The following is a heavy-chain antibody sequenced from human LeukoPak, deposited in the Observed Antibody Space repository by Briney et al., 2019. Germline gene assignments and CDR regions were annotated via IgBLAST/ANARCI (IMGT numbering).Heavy chain of an antibody. D-gene: IGHD2-8*01. Sequence: PSETLSLTCTASGGSISSYYWSWIRQPAGKGLEWIGRIYTSGSTNYNPSLKSRVTMSVDTSKNQFYLKLRSVTAADTAVYYCARSTYAYFDYWGQGTLVTVSS. J-gene: IGHJ4*02. CDR2: IYTSGST. CDR3: ARSTYAYFDY. V-gene: IGHV4-4*07. CDR1: GGSISSYY.